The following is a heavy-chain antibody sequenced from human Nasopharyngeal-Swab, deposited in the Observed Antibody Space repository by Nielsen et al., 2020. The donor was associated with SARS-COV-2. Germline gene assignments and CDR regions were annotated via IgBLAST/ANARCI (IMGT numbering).Heavy chain of an antibody. J-gene: IGHJ4*02. CDR3: ARDLVCCGGDCYSPSGFDY. V-gene: IGHV1-69*13. CDR1: GGTFSSYA. D-gene: IGHD2-21*02. CDR2: IIPIFGTA. Sequence: SVKVSCKASGGTFSSYAISWVRQAPGQGLEWMGGIIPIFGTANYAQKFQGRVTITADESTSTAYMELSSLRSEDTAVYYCARDLVCCGGDCYSPSGFDYWGQGTLVTVSS.